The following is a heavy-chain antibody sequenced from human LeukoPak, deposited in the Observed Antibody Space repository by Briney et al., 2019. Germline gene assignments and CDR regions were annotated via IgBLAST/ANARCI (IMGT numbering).Heavy chain of an antibody. D-gene: IGHD6-19*01. V-gene: IGHV3-21*01. CDR3: ARDRSIAVDSS. J-gene: IGHJ5*02. CDR2: ISSSSSYI. CDR1: GFTFTTYG. Sequence: GGSLRLSCSASGFTFTTYGMNWVRQAPGKGLEWVSSISSSSSYIYYADSVKGRFTISRDNAKNSLYLQMNSLRAEDTAVYYCARDRSIAVDSSWGQGTLVTVSS.